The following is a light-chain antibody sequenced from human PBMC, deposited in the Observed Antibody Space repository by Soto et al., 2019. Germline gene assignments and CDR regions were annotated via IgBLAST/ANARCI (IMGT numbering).Light chain of an antibody. J-gene: IGKJ5*01. Sequence: EIVLTQSPATLSLSPGERATLSCRASQSVSSYLAWYQQKPVQAPRLLIYDASNRSTGIPARFSGSGSGTDFTLTISSLEPEDFAVYYWQQRSNWPPIPCGQGTRLEIK. CDR1: QSVSSY. V-gene: IGKV3-11*01. CDR2: DAS. CDR3: QQRSNWPPIP.